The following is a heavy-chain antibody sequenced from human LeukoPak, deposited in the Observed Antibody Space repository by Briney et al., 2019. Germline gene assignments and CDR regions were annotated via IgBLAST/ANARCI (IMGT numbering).Heavy chain of an antibody. Sequence: ASVKVSCKASGYTFSSCAINWVRQAPGQGLEYMGWIDTKTGNPTYAQGFTGRLVFSLDTSVSTAYLQISSLKAEDTAVYYCAIHPSDSSGYFSYWGQGALVTVSS. CDR2: IDTKTGNP. D-gene: IGHD3-22*01. J-gene: IGHJ4*02. CDR1: GYTFSSCA. V-gene: IGHV7-4-1*02. CDR3: AIHPSDSSGYFSY.